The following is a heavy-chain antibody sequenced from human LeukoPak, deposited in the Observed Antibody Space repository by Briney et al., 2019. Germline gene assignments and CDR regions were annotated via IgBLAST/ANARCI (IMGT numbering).Heavy chain of an antibody. J-gene: IGHJ3*02. CDR2: IYYSGST. D-gene: IGHD2-2*02. V-gene: IGHV4-59*12. CDR1: GGSISSYY. Sequence: SETLSLTCTVSGGSISSYYWSWIRQPPGKGLEWIGYIYYSGSTNYNPSLKSRVTISVDTSKNQFSLKLSSVTAADTAVYYCASVGTLLYTDAFDIWGQGTMVTVSS. CDR3: ASVGTLLYTDAFDI.